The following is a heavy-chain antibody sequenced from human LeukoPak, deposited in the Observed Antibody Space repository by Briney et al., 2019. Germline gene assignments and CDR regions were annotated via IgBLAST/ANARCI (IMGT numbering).Heavy chain of an antibody. D-gene: IGHD3-3*01. CDR2: ISGSGGST. V-gene: IGHV3-23*01. Sequence: GGSLRLSCAASGFTFSGYAMSWVRQAPGKGLEWVSAISGSGGSTYYADSVKGRFTISRDNSKNTLYLQMNSLRAEDTAVYYCAKDTYYDFWSGYYRRWPFDYWGQGTLVTVSS. J-gene: IGHJ4*02. CDR3: AKDTYYDFWSGYYRRWPFDY. CDR1: GFTFSGYA.